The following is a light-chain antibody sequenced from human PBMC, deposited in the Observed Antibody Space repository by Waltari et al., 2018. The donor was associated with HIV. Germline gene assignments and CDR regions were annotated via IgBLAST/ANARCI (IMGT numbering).Light chain of an antibody. J-gene: IGLJ2*01. V-gene: IGLV2-23*02. CDR1: SSDVGGYNY. Sequence: QSALTQPASVSGSPGQSITISCTGTSSDVGGYNYVSWYQQHPGKAPQLMIYAVSKRPSGVSNRFAGSKSGNTASLTISGLQAEDEADYYCCSYAGSSTLVFGGGTKLTVL. CDR3: CSYAGSSTLV. CDR2: AVS.